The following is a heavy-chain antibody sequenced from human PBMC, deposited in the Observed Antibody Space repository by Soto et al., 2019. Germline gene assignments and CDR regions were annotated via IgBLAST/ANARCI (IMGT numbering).Heavy chain of an antibody. J-gene: IGHJ3*02. CDR2: INPNSGGT. D-gene: IGHD3-22*01. CDR1: GYTFTGYY. CDR3: ATPLEDYYDSSGYYYVGAFDI. V-gene: IGHV1-2*02. Sequence: ASVKVSCKASGYTFTGYYMHWVRQAPGQGLEWMGWINPNSGGTNYAQKFQGRVTMTRDTSISTAYMELSRLRSDDTAVYYCATPLEDYYDSSGYYYVGAFDIWGQGTMVTVSS.